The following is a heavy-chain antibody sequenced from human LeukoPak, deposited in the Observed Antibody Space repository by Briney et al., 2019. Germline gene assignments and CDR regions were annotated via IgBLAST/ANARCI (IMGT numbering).Heavy chain of an antibody. V-gene: IGHV4-61*05. J-gene: IGHJ6*03. D-gene: IGHD5-18*01. Sequence: PSETLSLTCTVSGGYITSSSYYWDWIRQPPGRGLEWIGYIYYSGSTNYNPSLKSRVTISVDTSKNQFSLKLSSVTAADTAVYYCAGGGGRYSYGWNHNYYYYMDVWGKGTTVTISS. CDR1: GGYITSSSYY. CDR2: IYYSGST. CDR3: AGGGGRYSYGWNHNYYYYMDV.